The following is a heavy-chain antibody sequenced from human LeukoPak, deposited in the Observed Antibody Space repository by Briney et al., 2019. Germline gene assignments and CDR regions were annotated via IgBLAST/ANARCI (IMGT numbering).Heavy chain of an antibody. V-gene: IGHV3-49*04. J-gene: IGHJ6*03. CDR2: IRSKAYGGTT. CDR3: TRGRPMYSISSKNYYMDV. Sequence: PGGSLRLSCTASGFTFGDYAMNWVRQAPGKGLEWVGFIRSKAYGGTTEYAASVKGRFIISRDDSKSIAYLQMDSLKAEDTAVYYCTRGRPMYSISSKNYYMDVWGKGTTVTVSS. D-gene: IGHD6-6*01. CDR1: GFTFGDYA.